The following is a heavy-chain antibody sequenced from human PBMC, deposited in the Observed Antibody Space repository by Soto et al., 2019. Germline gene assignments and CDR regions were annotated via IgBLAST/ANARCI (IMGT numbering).Heavy chain of an antibody. Sequence: QVRLQESGPGLVKPSETLSLTCTVSGGSISRYYWSWIRQSPGKGLEWIGYLYNSGSTVYNPSLKSRVTISVAASRNQFSLKVHSVTAADTAVYYCASALWGYCGVGCFPLDVWGQGTTVTVSS. D-gene: IGHD2-21*02. V-gene: IGHV4-59*01. J-gene: IGHJ6*02. CDR1: GGSISRYY. CDR3: ASALWGYCGVGCFPLDV. CDR2: LYNSGST.